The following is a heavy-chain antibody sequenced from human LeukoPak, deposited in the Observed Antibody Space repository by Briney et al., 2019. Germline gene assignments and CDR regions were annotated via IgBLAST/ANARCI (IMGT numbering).Heavy chain of an antibody. D-gene: IGHD6-13*01. J-gene: IGHJ4*02. Sequence: GGSLRLSCAASGFTFSSYAMSWVRQAPGKGLEWVSAISGSGGSTYYADTVKGRFTIPRDNSKNTLYLQMNSLRAEDTAVYYCAKDTSSSWYSLLDYWGQGTLVTVSS. CDR3: AKDTSSSWYSLLDY. CDR1: GFTFSSYA. CDR2: ISGSGGST. V-gene: IGHV3-23*01.